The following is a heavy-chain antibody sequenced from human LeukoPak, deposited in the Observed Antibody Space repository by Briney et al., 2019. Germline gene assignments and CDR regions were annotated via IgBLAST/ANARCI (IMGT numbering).Heavy chain of an antibody. CDR1: GFTFSNNY. V-gene: IGHV3-66*01. J-gene: IGHJ3*01. D-gene: IGHD1-26*01. CDR3: ARGLVAGGTWVWAFDV. Sequence: GGSLSLSCAASGFTFSNNYMSWVRQAPGKGLEWVSVIYKVGNTFYADFVKGRFTISRDNSKNTLYLQMNSLRAEDTALYYCARGLVAGGTWVWAFDVWGQGTMVTVSS. CDR2: IYKVGNT.